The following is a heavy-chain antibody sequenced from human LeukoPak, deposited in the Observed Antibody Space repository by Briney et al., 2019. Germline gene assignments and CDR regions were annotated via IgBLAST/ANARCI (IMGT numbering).Heavy chain of an antibody. CDR2: IYTSGST. J-gene: IGHJ6*03. CDR3: AREVGQAGYSSSWEQFYYYYYYMDV. CDR1: GGSISSGSYY. D-gene: IGHD6-13*01. Sequence: SQTLSLTCTVSGGSISSGSYYWSWIRQPAGKGLEWIGRIYTSGSTNYNPSLKSRATISVDTSKNQFSLKLSSVTAADTAVYYCAREVGQAGYSSSWEQFYYYYYYMDVWGKGTTVTVSS. V-gene: IGHV4-61*02.